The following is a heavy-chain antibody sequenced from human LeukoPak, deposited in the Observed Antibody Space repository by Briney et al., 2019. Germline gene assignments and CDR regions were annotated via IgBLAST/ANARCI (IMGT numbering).Heavy chain of an antibody. D-gene: IGHD3-9*01. V-gene: IGHV4-59*01. Sequence: SETLSLTCTVSGVSISTYSWSWIRQPPGKGLEWIGYISYSGSTSYNPSLRSRVTISVDASKNQFSLKLSSVTAADTAVYYCASVRYLGEVDYWGQGTLVTVSS. CDR3: ASVRYLGEVDY. CDR2: ISYSGST. CDR1: GVSISTYS. J-gene: IGHJ4*02.